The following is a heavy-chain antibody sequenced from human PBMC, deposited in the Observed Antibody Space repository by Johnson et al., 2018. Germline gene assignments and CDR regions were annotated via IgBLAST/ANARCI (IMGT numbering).Heavy chain of an antibody. CDR3: ARESRSVVVTAILVAEYFQH. CDR2: IIPIFGTA. CDR1: GGTFSSYA. D-gene: IGHD2-21*02. J-gene: IGHJ1*01. Sequence: QVQLVQSGAEVKKPGSSVKVSCKASGGTFSSYAISWVRQAPGQGLEWMGGIIPIFGTANYAQKFQGRVTITADESTSTAYMELSSLGSEDTVVYYCARESRSVVVTAILVAEYFQHWGQGTLVTVSS. V-gene: IGHV1-69*12.